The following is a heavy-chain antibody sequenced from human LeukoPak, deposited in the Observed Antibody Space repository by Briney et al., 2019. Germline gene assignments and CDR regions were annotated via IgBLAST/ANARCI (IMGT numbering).Heavy chain of an antibody. V-gene: IGHV3-7*01. D-gene: IGHD3-9*01. J-gene: IGHJ4*02. Sequence: GGALRLSCVASGFTFSSYWMTWVRQAPGKGLEWVANIKQDGSEKYYVDSVKGRFTISRDNAKNSVYLQMNSLRAEDTAVYYCATIVKYYDILTGYYNVGGFDYWGQGTQVTVSS. CDR1: GFTFSSYW. CDR2: IKQDGSEK. CDR3: ATIVKYYDILTGYYNVGGFDY.